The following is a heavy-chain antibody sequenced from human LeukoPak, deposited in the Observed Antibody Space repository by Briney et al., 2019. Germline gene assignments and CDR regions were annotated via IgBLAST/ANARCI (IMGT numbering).Heavy chain of an antibody. D-gene: IGHD3-22*01. CDR3: ARARYYDSSGYAYDAFDI. CDR2: IYSGGST. Sequence: GGSLRLSCAASGFTVSSNYMSWVRQAPGKGLEWVSVIYSGGSTYYADSVKGRFTISRDNSKNTLYLQMNSLRAEDTAVYYCARARYYDSSGYAYDAFDIWAKGQWSPSLQ. V-gene: IGHV3-53*01. J-gene: IGHJ3*02. CDR1: GFTVSSNY.